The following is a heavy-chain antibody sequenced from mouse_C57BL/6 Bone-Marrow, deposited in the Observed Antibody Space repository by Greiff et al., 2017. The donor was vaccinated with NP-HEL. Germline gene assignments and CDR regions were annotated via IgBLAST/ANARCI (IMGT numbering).Heavy chain of an antibody. Sequence: VQLQQSGPGLVQPSQSLSITCTVSGFSLTSYGVHWVRQSPGKGLEWLGVIWRGGSTDYNAACMSRLSITKDNSKSQVFFKMNSLQADDTAIYYCAKTGGWLLRYYAMDYWGQGTSVTVSS. J-gene: IGHJ4*01. CDR2: IWRGGST. CDR3: AKTGGWLLRYYAMDY. CDR1: GFSLTSYG. V-gene: IGHV2-5*01. D-gene: IGHD2-3*01.